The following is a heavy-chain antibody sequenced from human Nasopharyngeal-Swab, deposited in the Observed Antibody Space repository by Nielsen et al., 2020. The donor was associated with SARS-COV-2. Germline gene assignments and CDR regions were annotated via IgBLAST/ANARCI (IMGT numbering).Heavy chain of an antibody. CDR3: ARVGTTGTTAFDY. CDR2: ISAYNGNT. J-gene: IGHJ4*02. V-gene: IGHV1-18*01. D-gene: IGHD1-1*01. Sequence: WVRHAPGQGLEWMGWISAYNGNTNYAQKLQGRVTMTTDTSTSTAYMELRSLRSDDTAVYYCARVGTTGTTAFDYWGQGTLVTVSS.